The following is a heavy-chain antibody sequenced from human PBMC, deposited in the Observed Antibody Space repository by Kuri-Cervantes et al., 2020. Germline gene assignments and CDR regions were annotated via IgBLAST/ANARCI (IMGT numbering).Heavy chain of an antibody. J-gene: IGHJ6*02. CDR2: ISSSSSYI. CDR3: ARDIRRFYGMDV. V-gene: IGHV3-21*01. CDR1: GFTFSSYS. D-gene: IGHD1-14*01. Sequence: ETLSLTCAASGFTFSSYSMNWVRQAPGKGLEWVSSISSSSSYIYYADSVKGRFTISRDNSKNTLYLQMNSLRAEDTAVYYCARDIRRFYGMDVWGQGTTVTVSS.